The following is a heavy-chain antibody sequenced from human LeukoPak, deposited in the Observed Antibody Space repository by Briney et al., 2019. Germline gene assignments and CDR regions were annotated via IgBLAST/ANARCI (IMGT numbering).Heavy chain of an antibody. J-gene: IGHJ4*02. CDR2: RSIYNGNT. D-gene: IGHD6-6*01. CDR3: ARGGPFPSSSSSREYYLDY. V-gene: IGHV1-18*01. CDR1: GYDFINYG. Sequence: ASVKVSCKASGYDFINYGISWVRQAPGQGLEWMGWRSIYNGNTDYKLQGRVTMTTDTSTRTAYMELRSLRSDDTAVYYCARGGPFPSSSSSREYYLDYWGQGTLVTVSS.